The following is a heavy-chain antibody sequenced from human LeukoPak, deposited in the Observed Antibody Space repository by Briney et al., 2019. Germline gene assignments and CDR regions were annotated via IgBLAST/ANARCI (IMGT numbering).Heavy chain of an antibody. CDR3: ARGLYIDY. Sequence: ASVKVSCKASGYTFTGYYMHWVRQAPGQGLEWMGWINPNSGGTNYAQKFQGRVTITRNTSISTAYMELSSLRSEDTAVYYCARGLYIDYWGQGTLVTVSS. V-gene: IGHV1-2*02. CDR1: GYTFTGYY. D-gene: IGHD3-16*01. CDR2: INPNSGGT. J-gene: IGHJ4*02.